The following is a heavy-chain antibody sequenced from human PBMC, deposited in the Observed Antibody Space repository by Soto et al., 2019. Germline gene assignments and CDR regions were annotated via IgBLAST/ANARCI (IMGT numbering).Heavy chain of an antibody. J-gene: IGHJ4*02. CDR3: ARWESSDWYPGV. D-gene: IGHD6-19*01. CDR2: INPDGFRK. V-gene: IGHV3-7*03. Sequence: GGSLRRSCTAACGRCINYGRRLVRKAPGKGLEWVASINPDGFRKYFADSVKGRFTISRDSAENSLYLQMISLRAEDTAVYYCARWESSDWYPGVWGQRTLVTVSS. CDR1: CGRCINYG.